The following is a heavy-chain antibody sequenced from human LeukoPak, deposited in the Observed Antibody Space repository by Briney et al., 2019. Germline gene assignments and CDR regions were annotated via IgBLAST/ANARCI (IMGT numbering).Heavy chain of an antibody. CDR1: GGSISSSSYY. D-gene: IGHD3-22*01. V-gene: IGHV4-61*01. CDR3: ARGVVITSYFDY. CDR2: IYYSGST. Sequence: SETLSLTCTVSGGSISSSSYYWSWIRQPPGKGLEWIGYIYYSGSTNYNPSLKSRVTISVDTSKNQFSLKLSSVTAADTAVYYCARGVVITSYFDYWGQGTLVTVSS. J-gene: IGHJ4*02.